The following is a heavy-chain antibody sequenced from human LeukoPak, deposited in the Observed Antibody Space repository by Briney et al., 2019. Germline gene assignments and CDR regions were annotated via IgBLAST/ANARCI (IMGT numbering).Heavy chain of an antibody. CDR1: GFTFSSYA. CDR3: AKGPSYSGSYSRGYFDY. Sequence: GGSLRLSCAASGFTFSSYAMSWARQAPGKGLEWVSAISGSGGSTYYADSVKGRFTISRDNSKNTLYLQMNSLRAEDTAVYYCAKGPSYSGSYSRGYFDYWGQGTLVTVSS. V-gene: IGHV3-23*01. J-gene: IGHJ4*02. CDR2: ISGSGGST. D-gene: IGHD1-26*01.